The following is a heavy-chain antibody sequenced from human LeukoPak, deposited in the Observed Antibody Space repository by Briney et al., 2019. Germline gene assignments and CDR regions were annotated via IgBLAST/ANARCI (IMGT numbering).Heavy chain of an antibody. J-gene: IGHJ4*02. D-gene: IGHD3-22*01. CDR3: ARVPPEAYYYDSSGYFFDY. CDR2: IIPVLGIA. V-gene: IGHV1-69*04. CDR1: GGTFSSYA. Sequence: ASVKVSGMASGGTFSSYAISWVRPAPGQGLEWMGRIIPVLGIANYAQKFQGRVTITADKSTSTAYMEPSSLRSEDTAVYYCARVPPEAYYYDSSGYFFDYWGQGTLVTVSS.